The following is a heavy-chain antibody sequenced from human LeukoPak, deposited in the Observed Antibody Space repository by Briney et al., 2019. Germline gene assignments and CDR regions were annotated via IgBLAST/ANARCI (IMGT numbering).Heavy chain of an antibody. J-gene: IGHJ4*02. V-gene: IGHV1-2*02. CDR2: INPNSGDT. Sequence: ASVKVSCKASGYTFSGNYMHWVRQAPGQGLEWMGWINPNSGDTRYTQKLQGRVAMTRDTSISTAYMELSRLTSDDTAVYYCARSGSGSYYYYFDYWGQGTLVTVSS. D-gene: IGHD3-10*01. CDR3: ARSGSGSYYYYFDY. CDR1: GYTFSGNY.